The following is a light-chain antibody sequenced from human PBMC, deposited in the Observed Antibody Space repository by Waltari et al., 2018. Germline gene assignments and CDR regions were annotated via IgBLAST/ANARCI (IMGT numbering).Light chain of an antibody. CDR3: NSRDSSGNHLV. V-gene: IGLV3-19*01. J-gene: IGLJ2*01. CDR1: RLRSYY. CDR2: GKN. Sequence: SSELTQDPAVSVALGQTVRITCQGDRLRSYYASWYQQKPGQAPVLVIYGKNNRPSGIPDRFSGSSSGNTASLTITGAQAEDEADYYRNSRDSSGNHLVFGGGTKLTVL.